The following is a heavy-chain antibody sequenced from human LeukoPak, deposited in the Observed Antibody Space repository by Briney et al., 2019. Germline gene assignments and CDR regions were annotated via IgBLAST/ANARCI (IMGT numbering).Heavy chain of an antibody. D-gene: IGHD1-26*01. Sequence: ASVKVSCKASGYTFTTYGVTWVRQAPGQGLEWMGLINPTGGSTGYAQKFQGRVTMTRDMSTSTDYMELSSLRSEDTAIYYCARDNSVGDNAWWFDPWGQGTLVTVSS. CDR2: INPTGGST. J-gene: IGHJ5*02. CDR1: GYTFTTYG. V-gene: IGHV1-46*01. CDR3: ARDNSVGDNAWWFDP.